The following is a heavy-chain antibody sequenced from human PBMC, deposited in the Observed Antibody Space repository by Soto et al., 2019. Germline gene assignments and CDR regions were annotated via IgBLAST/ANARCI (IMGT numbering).Heavy chain of an antibody. CDR2: ISPYNGTT. CDR3: ARDGERDTGLNFYYYLHGMDA. V-gene: IGHV1-18*04. J-gene: IGHJ6*02. CDR1: GYTFTTYG. D-gene: IGHD1-1*01. Sequence: ASVKVSCKVSGYTFTTYGISWGRQAPGQGLEWMGWISPYNGTTKYAEKFQGEMTMTTDTDTSTAYMDLRSLRSDDTAVHYCARDGERDTGLNFYYYLHGMDAWGQGTRVTVSS.